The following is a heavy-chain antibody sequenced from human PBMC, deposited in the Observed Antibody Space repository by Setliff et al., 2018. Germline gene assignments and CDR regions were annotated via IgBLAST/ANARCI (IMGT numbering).Heavy chain of an antibody. Sequence: GGSLRLSCAASGFTFSSYWMSWVRQAPGKGLEWVSAISGSGGSTYYADSVKGRFTISRDSSRNTLYLQMSSLRPEDTALYYCARSTETFSGEDFYFFYYMDVWGKGTTVTVSS. V-gene: IGHV3-23*01. CDR1: GFTFSSYW. CDR2: ISGSGGST. D-gene: IGHD4-4*01. J-gene: IGHJ6*03. CDR3: ARSTETFSGEDFYFFYYMDV.